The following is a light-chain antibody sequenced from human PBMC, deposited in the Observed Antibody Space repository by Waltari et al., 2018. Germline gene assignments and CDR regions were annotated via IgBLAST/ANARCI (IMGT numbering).Light chain of an antibody. CDR1: QSVSSN. J-gene: IGKJ1*01. CDR2: GAS. V-gene: IGKV3-15*01. Sequence: EIVMTQSPATLSVSPGERVTFSCRASQSVSSNLAWYQQKPGQAPRLLIYGASTRATGIPARFSGSGSGTEFTLTISSLQSEDFAVYYCQQYNNWPPWTFGQGTKVEIK. CDR3: QQYNNWPPWT.